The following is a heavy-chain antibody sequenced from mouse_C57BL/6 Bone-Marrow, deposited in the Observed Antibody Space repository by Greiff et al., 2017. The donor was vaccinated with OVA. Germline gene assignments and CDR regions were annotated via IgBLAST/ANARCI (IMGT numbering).Heavy chain of an antibody. V-gene: IGHV1-9*01. CDR2: ILPGSGST. D-gene: IGHD2-3*01. Sequence: QVQLQQSGAELMKPGASVKLSCKATGYTFTGYWIEWVKQRPGHGLEWIGEILPGSGSTNYNEKFKGKATFTADTSSNTAYMQLSSLTTEDSASYYGANDGYYGDYAMDYWGQGTSVTVSS. CDR1: GYTFTGYW. J-gene: IGHJ4*01. CDR3: ANDGYYGDYAMDY.